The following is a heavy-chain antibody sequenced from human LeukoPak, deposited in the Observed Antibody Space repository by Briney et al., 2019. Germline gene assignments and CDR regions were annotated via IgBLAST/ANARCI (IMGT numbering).Heavy chain of an antibody. D-gene: IGHD3-3*01. CDR3: ARGRDYDFWSGPPLWY. CDR1: GGSISSYY. Sequence: SETLSLTCTVSGGSISSYYWSWIRQPPGKGLEWIGYIYYSRSTNYNPSLKSRVTISVDTSKNQFSLKLSSVTAADTAVYYCARGRDYDFWSGPPLWYWGQGTLVTVSS. V-gene: IGHV4-59*01. J-gene: IGHJ4*02. CDR2: IYYSRST.